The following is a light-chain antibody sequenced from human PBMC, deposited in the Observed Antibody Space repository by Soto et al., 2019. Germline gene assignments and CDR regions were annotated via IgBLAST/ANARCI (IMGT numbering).Light chain of an antibody. CDR1: QSVSSSY. Sequence: EIVLTQSPGTLSLSPGERATLSCRASQSVSSSYLAWYQQKPGQAPRLLIYGASSRATGIPDGFSGSGSGINFSIANNRLELKDSGVYNSQQNGSSLPWTFGQGTKVDIK. V-gene: IGKV3-20*01. J-gene: IGKJ1*01. CDR2: GAS. CDR3: QQNGSSLPWT.